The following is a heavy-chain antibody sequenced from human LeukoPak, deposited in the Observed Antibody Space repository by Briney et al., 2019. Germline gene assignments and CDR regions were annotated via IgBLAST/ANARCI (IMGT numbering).Heavy chain of an antibody. J-gene: IGHJ4*02. D-gene: IGHD6-13*01. CDR2: INHSGST. CDR3: ARLRAVTRSSSWLQVRRRFDY. Sequence: SETLSLTCAVYGGSFSGYYWSWIRQPPGKGLEWIGEINHSGSTNYIPSLKSRVTISVDTSKNQFSLKLSSVTAADTAVYYCARLRAVTRSSSWLQVRRRFDYWGQGTLVTVSS. CDR1: GGSFSGYY. V-gene: IGHV4-34*01.